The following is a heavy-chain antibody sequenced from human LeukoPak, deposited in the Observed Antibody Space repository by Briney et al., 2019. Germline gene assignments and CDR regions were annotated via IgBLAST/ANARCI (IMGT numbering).Heavy chain of an antibody. Sequence: GGSLRLSCAASGFTFSSYSMNWVRLAPGKGLEWVSSISGSSSYIYYADSVKGRFTISRDNANNSLYLQMNSLRAEDTAVYYCARVHSGSYQYYYYYYMDVWGKGTTVTVS. CDR3: ARVHSGSYQYYYYYYMDV. D-gene: IGHD1-26*01. V-gene: IGHV3-21*01. J-gene: IGHJ6*03. CDR1: GFTFSSYS. CDR2: ISGSSSYI.